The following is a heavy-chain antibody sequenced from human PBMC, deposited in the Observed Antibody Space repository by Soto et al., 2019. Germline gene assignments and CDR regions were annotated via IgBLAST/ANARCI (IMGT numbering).Heavy chain of an antibody. CDR3: AREGCTNGVCYHYYYYGMDV. V-gene: IGHV1-69*06. Sequence: QVQLVQSGAEVKKPGSSVKVSCKASGGTFSSYAISWVRQAPGQGLEWMGGIIPIFGTANYAQKFQGRVTITADKSTRIAYMELSSLRSEDTAVYYCAREGCTNGVCYHYYYYGMDVWGQGTTVTVSS. CDR1: GGTFSSYA. J-gene: IGHJ6*02. D-gene: IGHD2-8*01. CDR2: IIPIFGTA.